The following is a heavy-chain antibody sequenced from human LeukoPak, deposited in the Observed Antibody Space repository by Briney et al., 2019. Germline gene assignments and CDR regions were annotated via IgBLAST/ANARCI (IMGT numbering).Heavy chain of an antibody. V-gene: IGHV3-74*01. J-gene: IGHJ4*02. D-gene: IGHD6-19*01. CDR1: GFTFRSYW. Sequence: PGGSLRLSCAASGFTFRSYWMHWVRHAPGKGLVWVSRIETDGSSTSYADSVKGRFTISRDNAKNTLYLQMNSLRAEDTAVYYCARDPSAVAGFFDSWGQGTLVTASS. CDR2: IETDGSST. CDR3: ARDPSAVAGFFDS.